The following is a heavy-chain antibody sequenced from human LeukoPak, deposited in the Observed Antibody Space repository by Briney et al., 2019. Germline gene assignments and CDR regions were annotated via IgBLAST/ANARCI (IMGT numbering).Heavy chain of an antibody. CDR2: ISSASSYI. CDR1: GFTFSSYS. V-gene: IGHV3-21*01. D-gene: IGHD5-18*01. Sequence: GGSLRLSCAASGFTFSSYSMHWVRQAPGKGLEWVSYISSASSYIYYADSIKGRFTISRDNAKNSLYLQMNSLRVEDTAVYYCAREDTALVIAYWGQGTLVTVSS. J-gene: IGHJ4*02. CDR3: AREDTALVIAY.